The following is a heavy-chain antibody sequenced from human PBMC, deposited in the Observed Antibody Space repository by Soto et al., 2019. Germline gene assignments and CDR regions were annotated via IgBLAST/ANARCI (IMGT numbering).Heavy chain of an antibody. J-gene: IGHJ2*01. CDR1: GVSISSGGYS. CDR2: IHHSGNS. CDR3: ANFNWYFDL. V-gene: IGHV4-4*02. Sequence: SETLSLTCAVSGVSISSGGYSWSWVRQPPGKGPEWIGEIHHSGNSNYNPSLKSRVIISVDKSKNQFSLKLSSVTDADTAVYYCANFNWYFDLWGRGTLVTVSS.